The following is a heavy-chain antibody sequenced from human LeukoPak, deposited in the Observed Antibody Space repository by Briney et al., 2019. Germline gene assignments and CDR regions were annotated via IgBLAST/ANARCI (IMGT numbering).Heavy chain of an antibody. Sequence: GGSLRLSCAASGFTFSSSDIHWVRRAPGKGLEWVSSITRSSSYIYYADSVKGRFTISRDNAKNSLYLQMNSLRAEDTAVYYCARGSAMVYYYMDVWGKGTTVTISS. CDR1: GFTFSSSD. D-gene: IGHD5-18*01. CDR3: ARGSAMVYYYMDV. J-gene: IGHJ6*03. V-gene: IGHV3-21*01. CDR2: ITRSSSYI.